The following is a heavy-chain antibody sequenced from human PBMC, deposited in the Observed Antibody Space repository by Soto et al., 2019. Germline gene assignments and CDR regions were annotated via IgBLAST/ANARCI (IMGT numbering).Heavy chain of an antibody. D-gene: IGHD6-19*01. CDR2: IIPIFGTA. CDR1: GGTFRSYA. Sequence: QVQLVQSGAEVKKPGSSVKVSCKASGGTFRSYAISWVRQAPGQGLEWMGGIIPIFGTANYAQKFQGRVTITADESTSTAYMEQSSLRSEDTVVYYCASNTRTIAVAGRGGSYYGMDVWGQGTTVTVSS. J-gene: IGHJ6*02. CDR3: ASNTRTIAVAGRGGSYYGMDV. V-gene: IGHV1-69*01.